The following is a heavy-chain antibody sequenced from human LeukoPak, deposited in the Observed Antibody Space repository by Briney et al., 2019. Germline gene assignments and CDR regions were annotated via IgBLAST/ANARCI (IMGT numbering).Heavy chain of an antibody. CDR2: ISGGGGNT. D-gene: IGHD6-19*01. Sequence: GGSLRLSCAASGFTFSSYGMSWVRQAPGKGLEWISGISGGGGNTYYADSVKGRFTISRDNSKNTLYLQMNSLRAEDTAVYYCAKCDSTVAGDYFDYWGQGTLVTVSS. J-gene: IGHJ4*02. V-gene: IGHV3-23*01. CDR1: GFTFSSYG. CDR3: AKCDSTVAGDYFDY.